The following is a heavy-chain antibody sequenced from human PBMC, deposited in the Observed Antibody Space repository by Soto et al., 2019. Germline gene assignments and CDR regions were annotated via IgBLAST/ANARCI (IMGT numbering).Heavy chain of an antibody. CDR1: GYTFTGYY. V-gene: IGHV1-2*02. Sequence: ASVKVSCKASGYTFTGYYMHWVRQAPGQGLEWMGWINPNSGSTYYADSVKGRFTISRDNSKNTLYLQMNSLRAEDTAVYYCAKNTDDFWSGYYNVPYYFDYWGQGTLVTVSS. D-gene: IGHD3-3*01. J-gene: IGHJ4*02. CDR3: AKNTDDFWSGYYNVPYYFDY. CDR2: INPNSGST.